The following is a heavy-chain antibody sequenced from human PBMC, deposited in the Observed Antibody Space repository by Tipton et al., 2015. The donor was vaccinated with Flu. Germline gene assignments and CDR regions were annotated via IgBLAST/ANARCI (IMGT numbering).Heavy chain of an antibody. CDR1: GDSLNNYY. V-gene: IGHV4-38-2*02. CDR2: IYHSGTT. D-gene: IGHD6-13*01. CDR3: ARDRWEYSRGFDS. J-gene: IGHJ4*02. Sequence: TLSLTCSVSGDSLNNYYWSWIRQPPGKGLEWIGSIYHSGTTYYNPSLKSRVTISVDTSKNQFSLKLTSVTAADTAVYYCARDRWEYSRGFDSWGQGTLVTVSS.